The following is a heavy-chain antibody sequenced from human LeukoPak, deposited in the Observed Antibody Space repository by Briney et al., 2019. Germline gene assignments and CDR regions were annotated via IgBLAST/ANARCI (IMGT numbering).Heavy chain of an antibody. Sequence: GGSLRLSCAASGFTFSSYAMSWARQAPGKGLEWVSGISGNGGGTYYADSVKGRFTISRDNSKSTLYLQMNSLRGEDTAVYYCARRGFSSSWTGAAYWGQGTLVAVSS. V-gene: IGHV3-23*01. CDR2: ISGNGGGT. CDR1: GFTFSSYA. J-gene: IGHJ4*02. CDR3: ARRGFSSSWTGAAY. D-gene: IGHD6-13*01.